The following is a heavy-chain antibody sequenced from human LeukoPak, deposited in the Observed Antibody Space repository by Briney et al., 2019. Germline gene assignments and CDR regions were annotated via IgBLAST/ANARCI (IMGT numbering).Heavy chain of an antibody. V-gene: IGHV3-33*01. CDR2: ISYDGSNN. Sequence: GGSLRLSCAASGFTFNTYGMHWVRQAPGKGLEWVALISYDGSNNYYADSVKGRSTISRDNSKNTLYLLMNTLRAEDTAVYYCGGDYYASGKGFVEFWGQGTLVTVSS. CDR1: GFTFNTYG. D-gene: IGHD3-10*01. J-gene: IGHJ4*02. CDR3: GGDYYASGKGFVEF.